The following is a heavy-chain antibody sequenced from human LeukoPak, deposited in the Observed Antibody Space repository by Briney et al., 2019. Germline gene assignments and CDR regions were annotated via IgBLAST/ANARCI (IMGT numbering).Heavy chain of an antibody. Sequence: GGSLRLSCAASGFTFSSYAMSWVRQAPGKGLEWVSAISGSGGNTYYADSVKGRFTISRDNAKNSVHLQMNSLRAEDTAVYYCARDQGGSGGNWGQGTLVTVSS. J-gene: IGHJ4*02. CDR3: ARDQGGSGGN. V-gene: IGHV3-23*01. CDR2: ISGSGGNT. D-gene: IGHD3-10*01. CDR1: GFTFSSYA.